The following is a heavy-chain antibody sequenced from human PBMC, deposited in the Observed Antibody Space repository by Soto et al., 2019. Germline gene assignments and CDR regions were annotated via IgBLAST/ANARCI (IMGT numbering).Heavy chain of an antibody. CDR3: VTDTYLSLQLGFDI. J-gene: IGHJ3*02. Sequence: NPXETLSLTCAVSGYTITNGYFWCWIRTPPGKGLEWIGSIYHDGTTNYNPSLKSRVIISVDTSKNQFSLELRSLTAADTAVYSCVTDTYLSLQLGFDIWGQGTMVTVPS. CDR1: GYTITNGYF. V-gene: IGHV4-38-2*02. CDR2: IYHDGTT. D-gene: IGHD3-10*01.